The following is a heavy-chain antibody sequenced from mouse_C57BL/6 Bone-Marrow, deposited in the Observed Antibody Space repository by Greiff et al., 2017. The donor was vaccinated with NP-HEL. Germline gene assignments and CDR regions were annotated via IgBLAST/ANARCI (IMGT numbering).Heavy chain of an antibody. CDR2: IYPRSGNT. CDR3: ATMVTTKVYFDY. J-gene: IGHJ2*01. Sequence: QVQLKQSGAELARPGASVKLSCKASGYTFTSYGISWVKQRTGQGLEWIGEIYPRSGNTYYNEKFKGKATLTADKSSSTAYMALRSLTSEDSAVYFCATMVTTKVYFDYWGQGTTLTVSS. V-gene: IGHV1-81*01. D-gene: IGHD2-2*01. CDR1: GYTFTSYG.